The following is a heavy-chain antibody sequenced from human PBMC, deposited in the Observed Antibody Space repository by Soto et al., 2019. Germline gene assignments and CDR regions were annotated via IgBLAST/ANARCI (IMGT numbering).Heavy chain of an antibody. CDR3: ARDISGKYGFDY. CDR2: IYWDDDK. J-gene: IGHJ4*02. V-gene: IGHV2-5*02. D-gene: IGHD3-22*01. CDR1: GFSLNSRGVG. Sequence: QITLKESGPTLVKPTQTLTLTCTFSGFSLNSRGVGVGWIRQPPGKALEWLALIYWDDDKRYSPSLKSRLTVTKDTSKTQVVLTMTNMDPMDTATYYCARDISGKYGFDYWGQGTLVTVSS.